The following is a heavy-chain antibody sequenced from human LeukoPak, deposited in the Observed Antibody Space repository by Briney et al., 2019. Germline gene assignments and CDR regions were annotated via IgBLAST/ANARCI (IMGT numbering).Heavy chain of an antibody. D-gene: IGHD5-18*01. CDR1: GFTFSSYA. V-gene: IGHV3-23*01. J-gene: IGHJ4*02. CDR3: AKGASSGYSYGYYFDY. Sequence: GGSLRLSCAASGFTFSSYAMSWVRQAPGKGLEWVSVISGSGGSTYYADSVKGRFTISRDNSKNTLYLQMNSLRAEDTAVYYCAKGASSGYSYGYYFDYWGQGTLVTVSS. CDR2: ISGSGGST.